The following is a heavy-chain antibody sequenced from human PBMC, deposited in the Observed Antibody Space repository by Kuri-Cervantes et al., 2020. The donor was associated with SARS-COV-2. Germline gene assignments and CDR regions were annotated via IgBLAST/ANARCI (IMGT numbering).Heavy chain of an antibody. CDR2: INPNSGGT. J-gene: IGHJ4*02. V-gene: IGHV1-2*02. D-gene: IGHD6-6*01. Sequence: ASVKVSCKASGYTFTGHYMHWVRQAPGQGLEWMGWINPNSGGTNYAQKFQGKVTMTRDTSISTAYMELSRLRSDDTAVYYCARDSPFSQLGGLFHYWGQGTLVTVSS. CDR1: GYTFTGHY. CDR3: ARDSPFSQLGGLFHY.